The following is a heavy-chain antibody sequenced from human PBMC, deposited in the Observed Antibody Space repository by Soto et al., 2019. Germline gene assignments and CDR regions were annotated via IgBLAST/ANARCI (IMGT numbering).Heavy chain of an antibody. CDR2: IKSRIDGGTT. D-gene: IGHD2-8*02. Sequence: EVQLVESGGGLVKTGGTLRLSCAASGFTISDVWLNWVRQAPGKGLEWVGRIKSRIDGGTTDFAAAVRGRFDISRDESQNTVYLEIKSLQIEDTAVYYCTTDSHLSTTLVRFDFWCHGTLVIVSS. J-gene: IGHJ4*01. CDR3: TTDSHLSTTLVRFDF. V-gene: IGHV3-15*07. CDR1: GFTISDVW.